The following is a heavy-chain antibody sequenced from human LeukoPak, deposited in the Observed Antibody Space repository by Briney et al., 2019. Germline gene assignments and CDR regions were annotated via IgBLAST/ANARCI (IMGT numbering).Heavy chain of an antibody. CDR1: GGTFNKNA. Sequence: SVKVSCEVSGGTFNKNAITWGRQAPGQGREWRGRIIPVVGVEHYAQKFQGRLTINADWSSSTASMELSNLRSEDTAVYYCARVQAVGVPVAIDAYYDYGMDVWGQGTTVTVSS. J-gene: IGHJ6*02. D-gene: IGHD2-2*02. CDR2: IIPVVGVE. V-gene: IGHV1-69*04. CDR3: ARVQAVGVPVAIDAYYDYGMDV.